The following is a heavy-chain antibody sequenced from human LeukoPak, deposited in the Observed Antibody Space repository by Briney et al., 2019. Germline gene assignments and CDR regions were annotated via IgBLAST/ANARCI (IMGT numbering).Heavy chain of an antibody. D-gene: IGHD3-3*01. CDR3: ASTRTYYDFWSGYYPRDAFDI. CDR2: INHSGST. J-gene: IGHJ3*02. Sequence: SETLSLTCAVYGGSFSGYYWSWIRQPPGKGLEWIGEINHSGSTNYNPSLKSRVTISVDTSKNQFSLQLNSVTPEDTAVYYCASTRTYYDFWSGYYPRDAFDIWGQGTMVTVSP. CDR1: GGSFSGYY. V-gene: IGHV4-34*01.